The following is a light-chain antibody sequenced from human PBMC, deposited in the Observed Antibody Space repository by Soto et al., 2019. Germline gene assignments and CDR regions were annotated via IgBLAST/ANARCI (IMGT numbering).Light chain of an antibody. V-gene: IGLV2-11*01. Sequence: QSALTQPRSVSGSPGQSVTISCTGTSRDVGAYNYVSWYQQHPGKAPKLIIYDVSKWPSGVPDRFSGSKSGNTASLTISGLQAEDEADYYCCSSAGSSTVILGGGTKLTVL. CDR1: SRDVGAYNY. CDR2: DVS. CDR3: CSSAGSSTVI. J-gene: IGLJ2*01.